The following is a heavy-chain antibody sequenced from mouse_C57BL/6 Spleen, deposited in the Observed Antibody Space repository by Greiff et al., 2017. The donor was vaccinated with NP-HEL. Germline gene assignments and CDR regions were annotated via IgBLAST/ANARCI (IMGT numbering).Heavy chain of an antibody. Sequence: QVQFQQPGTELVKPGASVKLSCKASGYTFTSYWMHWVKQRPGQGLEWIGNINPSNGGTNYNEKFKSKATLTVDKSSSTAYMQLSSLTSEDSAVYYCASEITTVVYFDYWGKGTTLTVSS. D-gene: IGHD1-1*01. V-gene: IGHV1-53*01. CDR3: ASEITTVVYFDY. CDR1: GYTFTSYW. CDR2: INPSNGGT. J-gene: IGHJ2*01.